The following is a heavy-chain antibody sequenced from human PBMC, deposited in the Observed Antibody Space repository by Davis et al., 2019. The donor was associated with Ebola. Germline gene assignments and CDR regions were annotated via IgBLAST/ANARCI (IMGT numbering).Heavy chain of an antibody. V-gene: IGHV3-9*01. Sequence: PGGSLRLSCAASGFTFDDYAMHWVRQAPGKGLEWVSGISWNSGSIGYADSVKGRFTISRDNAKNSLYLQMNSLRAEDTALYYCAKETYYYDSSGPRYFDLWGRGTLVTVSS. CDR3: AKETYYYDSSGPRYFDL. J-gene: IGHJ2*01. CDR1: GFTFDDYA. CDR2: ISWNSGSI. D-gene: IGHD3-22*01.